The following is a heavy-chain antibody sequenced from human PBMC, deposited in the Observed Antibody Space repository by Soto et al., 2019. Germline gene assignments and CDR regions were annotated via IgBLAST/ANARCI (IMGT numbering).Heavy chain of an antibody. CDR3: ARDSLGFDFDY. J-gene: IGHJ4*02. V-gene: IGHV3-33*01. CDR2: IWYDGSNK. Sequence: GGSLRFSCAASGFTFSSYGMHWVRQAPGKGLEWVAVIWYDGSNKYYADSVKGRFTISRDNSKNTLYLQMNSLRAEDTAVYYCARDSLGFDFDYWGQGTLVTVSS. D-gene: IGHD3-16*01. CDR1: GFTFSSYG.